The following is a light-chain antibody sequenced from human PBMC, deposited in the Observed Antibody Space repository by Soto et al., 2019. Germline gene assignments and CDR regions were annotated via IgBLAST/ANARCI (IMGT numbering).Light chain of an antibody. J-gene: IGKJ5*01. V-gene: IGKV3-11*01. CDR1: QSVSSF. CDR2: DAS. Sequence: ESVWPNSHPTLSLSPGERATLPARHSQSVSSFLAWYQQKPGQAPRLLILDASNRATGIPARFSGSGSGTDFTLTISSRELEDFAFYYCQQRRNGPSGITFGQGTRLEIK. CDR3: QQRRNGPSGIT.